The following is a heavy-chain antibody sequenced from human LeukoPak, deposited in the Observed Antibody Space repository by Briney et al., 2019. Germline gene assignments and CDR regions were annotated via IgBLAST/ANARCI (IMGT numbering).Heavy chain of an antibody. CDR1: GGSISNYY. CDR3: AREPGPHDS. Sequence: PSETLSLTCTVSGGSISNYYWSWIRQPPGKRLEWFGYIYYTGSTNYNPSLKSRVTISVDTSKNRFSLKLTSVTAADTAVYYCAREPGPHDSWGQGTLVTVSS. V-gene: IGHV4-59*01. J-gene: IGHJ5*01. CDR2: IYYTGST.